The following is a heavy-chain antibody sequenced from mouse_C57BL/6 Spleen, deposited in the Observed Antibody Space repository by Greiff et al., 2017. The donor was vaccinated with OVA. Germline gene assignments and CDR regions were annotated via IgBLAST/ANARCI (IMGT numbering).Heavy chain of an antibody. CDR2: IYPGSGST. CDR1: GYTFTSYW. D-gene: IGHD2-4*01. V-gene: IGHV1-55*01. Sequence: VQLQQPGAELVKPGASVKMSCKASGYTFTSYWITWVKQRPGQGLEWIGDIYPGSGSTNYNEKFKSKATLTVDTSSSTAYMQLSSLTSEDSAVYYCAREGDYDDAPFAYWGQGTLVTVSA. CDR3: AREGDYDDAPFAY. J-gene: IGHJ3*01.